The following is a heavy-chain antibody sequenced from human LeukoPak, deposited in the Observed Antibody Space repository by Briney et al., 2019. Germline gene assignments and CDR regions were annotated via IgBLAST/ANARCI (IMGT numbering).Heavy chain of an antibody. J-gene: IGHJ4*02. V-gene: IGHV3-9*01. Sequence: GRSLRLSCAASGFTFSSYGMHWVRQAPGKGLEWVSGISWNSGSIGYADSVKGRFTISRDNAKNSLYLQMNSLRAEDTALYYCAMGSGLVQPLPGSGWGQGTLVTVSS. CDR3: AMGSGLVQPLPGSG. CDR1: GFTFSSYG. D-gene: IGHD6-19*01. CDR2: ISWNSGSI.